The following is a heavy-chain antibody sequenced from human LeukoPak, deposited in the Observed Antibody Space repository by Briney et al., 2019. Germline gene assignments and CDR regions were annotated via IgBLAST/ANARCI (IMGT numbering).Heavy chain of an antibody. CDR2: IYYSGTT. CDR1: GGSMRSYY. Sequence: PSETLSLTCTVSGGSMRSYYWSWIRQPPGKGLEWIGYIYYSGTTKYNPSLKSRVTISVDTSKNQFSLKLNSLTAADTAVYYCARGHTESADDYGNWFHPWGQGTLVTVSS. D-gene: IGHD5-12*01. V-gene: IGHV4-59*01. J-gene: IGHJ5*02. CDR3: ARGHTESADDYGNWFHP.